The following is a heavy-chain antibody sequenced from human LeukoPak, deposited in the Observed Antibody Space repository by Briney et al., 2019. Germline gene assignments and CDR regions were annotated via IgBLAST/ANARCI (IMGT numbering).Heavy chain of an antibody. J-gene: IGHJ4*02. CDR1: GGSFSGYY. D-gene: IGHD2-15*01. V-gene: IGHV4-34*01. CDR2: INHSGST. CDR3: ARARPDRGRGYFDY. Sequence: MPSETLSLTCAVYGGSFSGYYWSWIRQPPGKGLEWIGEINHSGSTNYNPSLKSRDTISVDTSKNQFSLKLSSVTAADTAVYYCARARPDRGRGYFDYWGQGTLVTVSS.